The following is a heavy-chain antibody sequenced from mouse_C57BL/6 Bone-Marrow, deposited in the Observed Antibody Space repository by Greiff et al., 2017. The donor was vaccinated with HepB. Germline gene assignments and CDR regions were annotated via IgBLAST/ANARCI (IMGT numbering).Heavy chain of an antibody. J-gene: IGHJ2*01. D-gene: IGHD2-2*01. CDR2: INPGSGGT. CDR1: GYAFTNYL. V-gene: IGHV1-54*01. CDR3: ASIYYGYDGYYFDY. Sequence: VQLQQSGAELVRPGTSVKVSCKASGYAFTNYLIEWVKQRPGQGLEWIGVINPGSGGTNYNEKFKGKATQTADKSSSTAYMQLSSLTSEDSAVYFCASIYYGYDGYYFDYWGQGTTLTVSS.